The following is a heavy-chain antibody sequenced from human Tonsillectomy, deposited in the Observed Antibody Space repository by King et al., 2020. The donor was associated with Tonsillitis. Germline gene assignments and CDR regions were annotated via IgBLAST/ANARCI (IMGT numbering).Heavy chain of an antibody. D-gene: IGHD2-2*01. V-gene: IGHV4-61*01. J-gene: IGHJ4*02. CDR3: GSCAREIVLVPAAMWGRGSVSEFDY. CDR2: IYYSGST. CDR1: GDSVSSGSYY. Sequence: HVQLQESGPGLVKPSETLSLTCTVSGDSVSSGSYYWSWIRQPPGKGLEWIGYIYYSGSTNYNSSLKSRVTMSVDTSKNQFSLKLSSVTAADTDVYYCGSCAREIVLVPAAMWGRGSVSEFDYWCQGTLVTVSS.